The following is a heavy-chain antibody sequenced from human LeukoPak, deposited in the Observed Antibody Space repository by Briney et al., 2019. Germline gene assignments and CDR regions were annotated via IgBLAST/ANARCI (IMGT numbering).Heavy chain of an antibody. D-gene: IGHD3-22*01. V-gene: IGHV5-51*01. J-gene: IGHJ5*02. CDR2: IYPGDSDP. Sequence: GESLNFSCKGSGYSFTSYWIGWVRQMRGKGLGWMGIIYPGDSDPRYRPSFQCQVTSSADKSISTAYLQWSSLKASDTAMYYCARHSCYDSSGYYGTYNWFDPWGQGTLVTVSS. CDR3: ARHSCYDSSGYYGTYNWFDP. CDR1: GYSFTSYW.